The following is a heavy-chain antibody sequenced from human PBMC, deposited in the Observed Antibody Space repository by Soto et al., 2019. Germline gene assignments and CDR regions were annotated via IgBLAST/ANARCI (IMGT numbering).Heavy chain of an antibody. CDR2: INSDGSST. CDR3: ASDPGDILTGYYLGC. Sequence: EVQLVESGGGLVQPGGSLRLSCAASGFTFSSYWMHWVRQAPGKGLVWVSRINSDGSSTSYADSVKGRFTISRDNAKNTLYLQMNSLRAEDTAVYYCASDPGDILTGYYLGCWGQGTLVTVSS. J-gene: IGHJ4*02. D-gene: IGHD3-9*01. CDR1: GFTFSSYW. V-gene: IGHV3-74*01.